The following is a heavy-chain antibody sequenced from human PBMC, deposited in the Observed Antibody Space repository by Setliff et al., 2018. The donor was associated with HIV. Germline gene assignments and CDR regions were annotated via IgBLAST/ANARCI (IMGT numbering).Heavy chain of an antibody. CDR2: IYSGGST. J-gene: IGHJ6*03. D-gene: IGHD5-18*01. Sequence: GGSLRLSCAASGFTVSSNYMSWVRQAPGKGLEWVSVIYSGGSTYYADSVKGRFTISRDNPKNTLYLQMNSLRAEDTAVYYCARDQWGYSYGYYYYYYMDVWGKGTTVTVSS. V-gene: IGHV3-66*02. CDR1: GFTVSSNY. CDR3: ARDQWGYSYGYYYYYYMDV.